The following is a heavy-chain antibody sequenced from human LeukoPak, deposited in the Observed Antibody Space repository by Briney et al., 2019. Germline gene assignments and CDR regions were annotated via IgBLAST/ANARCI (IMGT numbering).Heavy chain of an antibody. CDR2: MIPIFGTA. Sequence: GASVKVSCKASGGTFSSYAISWVRQAPGQGLEWMGGMIPIFGTANYAQKFQGRVTITADKSTSTAYMELSSLRSEDTAVYYCARDAGPGWLAATRRNLSDYWGQGTLVTVSS. J-gene: IGHJ4*02. CDR1: GGTFSSYA. V-gene: IGHV1-69*06. D-gene: IGHD2-15*01. CDR3: ARDAGPGWLAATRRNLSDY.